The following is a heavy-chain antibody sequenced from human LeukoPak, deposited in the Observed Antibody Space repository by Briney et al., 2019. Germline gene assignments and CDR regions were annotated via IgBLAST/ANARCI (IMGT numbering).Heavy chain of an antibody. D-gene: IGHD3-22*01. CDR2: ISAYNGNT. CDR1: GYTFTSYG. Sequence: GASVKVSCKASGYTFTSYGISWVRQAPGQGLEWMGWISAYNGNTNYAQKLQGRVTMTTDTSTSTAYMELRSLRSDDTAVYYCARNLQPGLLLTLGGYWGQGTLVTVSS. CDR3: ARNLQPGLLLTLGGY. V-gene: IGHV1-18*01. J-gene: IGHJ4*02.